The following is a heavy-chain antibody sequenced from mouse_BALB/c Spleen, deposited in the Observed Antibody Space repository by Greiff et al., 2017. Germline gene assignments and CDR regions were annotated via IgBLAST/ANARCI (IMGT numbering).Heavy chain of an antibody. J-gene: IGHJ3*01. Sequence: QVQLKESGPGLVAPSQSLSITCTVSGFSLTSYDISWIRQPPGKGLEWLGVIWTGGGTNYNSAFMSRLSISKDNSKSQVFLKMNSLQTDDTAIYYCVRNEAIYYEFAYWGQGTLVTVSA. CDR2: IWTGGGT. V-gene: IGHV2-9-2*01. CDR1: GFSLTSYD. D-gene: IGHD2-4*01. CDR3: VRNEAIYYEFAY.